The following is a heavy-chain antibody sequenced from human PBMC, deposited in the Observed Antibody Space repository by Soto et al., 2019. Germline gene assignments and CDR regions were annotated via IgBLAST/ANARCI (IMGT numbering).Heavy chain of an antibody. V-gene: IGHV1-24*01. CDR2: IDPEVGKA. Sequence: ASVKVSCKVSGYTLTELSMHWVRQAPGKGLEWMGGIDPEVGKANYAQKFQGRVTMTADESTSTAYMELSSLRSEDTAVGLMGSKTAFDIWGQGTKVTVSS. CDR3: GSKTAFDI. J-gene: IGHJ3*02. CDR1: GYTLTELS. D-gene: IGHD2-8*01.